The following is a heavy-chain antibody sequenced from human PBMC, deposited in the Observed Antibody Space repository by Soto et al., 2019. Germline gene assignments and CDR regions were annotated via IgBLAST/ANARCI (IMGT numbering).Heavy chain of an antibody. CDR2: ISSSSSTI. J-gene: IGHJ4*02. D-gene: IGHD3-22*01. CDR3: ARDYYDSSGYYASLDY. CDR1: GFTFCRHW. V-gene: IGHV3-48*02. Sequence: PGGSLRLSCAASGFTFCRHWMNWVRQAPGKGLEWVSYISSSSSTIYYADSVKGRFTISRDNAKNSLYLQMNSLRDEDTAVYYCARDYYDSSGYYASLDYWGQGTLVTVSS.